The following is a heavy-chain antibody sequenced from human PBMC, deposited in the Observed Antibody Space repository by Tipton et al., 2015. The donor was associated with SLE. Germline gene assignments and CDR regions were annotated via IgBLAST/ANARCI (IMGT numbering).Heavy chain of an antibody. J-gene: IGHJ4*02. V-gene: IGHV4-59*08. D-gene: IGHD3-22*01. Sequence: TLSLTCTVSGGSISGHYCSWIRQPPGKGLEWIGYVYYSGNTDYNPSLRSLLTISVDTSENEFSLKLSSVTAADTAVYYCARVFDSSGLFDYWGQGTLVTVSS. CDR3: ARVFDSSGLFDY. CDR1: GGSISGHY. CDR2: VYYSGNT.